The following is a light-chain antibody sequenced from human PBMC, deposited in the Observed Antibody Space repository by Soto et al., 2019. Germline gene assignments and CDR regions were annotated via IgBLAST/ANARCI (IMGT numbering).Light chain of an antibody. CDR2: GNS. CDR3: QSYDNSLSAHYV. J-gene: IGLJ1*01. CDR1: SSNIGAGHD. V-gene: IGLV1-40*01. Sequence: QSVLTQPPSVSGAPGQRVTISCTGSSSNIGAGHDVHWYQQLPGTAPKLLIYGNSNRPSGVPDRFSGSKSGTSASLAITGLQAEDEADYYCQSYDNSLSAHYVFGTGTQLTVL.